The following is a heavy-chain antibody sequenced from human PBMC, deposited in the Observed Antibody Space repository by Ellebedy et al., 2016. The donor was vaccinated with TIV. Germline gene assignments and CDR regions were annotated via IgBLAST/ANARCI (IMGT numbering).Heavy chain of an antibody. Sequence: ASVKVSCXVSGYTLTELSMHWVRQAPGKGLEWMGGFDPEDGETIYAQKFQGRVTMTEDTSTDTAYMELSSLRSEDTAVYYCARVPPPYCGGDCSDWFDPWGQGTLVTVSS. CDR1: GYTLTELS. CDR3: ARVPPPYCGGDCSDWFDP. V-gene: IGHV1-24*01. J-gene: IGHJ5*02. CDR2: FDPEDGET. D-gene: IGHD2-21*02.